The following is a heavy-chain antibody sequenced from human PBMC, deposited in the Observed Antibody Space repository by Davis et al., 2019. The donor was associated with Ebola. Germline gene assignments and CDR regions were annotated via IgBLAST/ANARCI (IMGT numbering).Heavy chain of an antibody. CDR1: GFTFGEYA. D-gene: IGHD3-3*01. CDR2: IRSKPYGGTT. CDR3: TRDPNEVGIIGVFAPADY. J-gene: IGHJ4*02. V-gene: IGHV3-49*04. Sequence: PGGSLRLSCTTSGFTFGEYAMTWVRQAPGKGLEWIGFIRSKPYGGTTDYVASVKGRFTISRDDSKSIAYLQMNSLKIGDTAVYFCTRDPNEVGIIGVFAPADYWGQGTLVTVSS.